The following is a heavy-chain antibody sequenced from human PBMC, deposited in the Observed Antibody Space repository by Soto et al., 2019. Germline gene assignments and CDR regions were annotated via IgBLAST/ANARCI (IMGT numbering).Heavy chain of an antibody. V-gene: IGHV1-46*03. CDR3: ARGTPPALSGSDLASGMDV. CDR2: INPSGGST. Sequence: ASVKVSCKASGYTFTSYYMHWVRQAPGQGLEWMGIINPSGGSTSYAQKFQGRVTMTRDTSTSTVYMELSSLRSEDTAVYYCARGTPPALSGSDLASGMDVWGQGTTVTVSS. CDR1: GYTFTSYY. J-gene: IGHJ6*02. D-gene: IGHD1-26*01.